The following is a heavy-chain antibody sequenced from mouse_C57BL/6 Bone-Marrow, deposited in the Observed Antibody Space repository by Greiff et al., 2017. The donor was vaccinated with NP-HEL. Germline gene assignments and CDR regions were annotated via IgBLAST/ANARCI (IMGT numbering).Heavy chain of an antibody. J-gene: IGHJ3*01. V-gene: IGHV5-6*01. D-gene: IGHD1-1*01. CDR1: RFTFSSYG. CDR3: ASLSYAWFAY. CDR2: ISSGGSYT. Sequence: EVQLVESGGDLVKPGGSLKLSCAASRFTFSSYGMSWVRQTPDKRLEWVATISSGGSYTYYPDSVKGRFTISRDNAKNTLYLQMSSLKSEDTAMYYCASLSYAWFAYWGQGTLVTVSA.